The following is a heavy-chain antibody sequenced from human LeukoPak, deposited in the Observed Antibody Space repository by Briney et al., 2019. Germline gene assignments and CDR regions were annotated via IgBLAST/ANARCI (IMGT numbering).Heavy chain of an antibody. V-gene: IGHV4-39*01. CDR2: FYYSGNT. J-gene: IGHJ4*02. CDR3: VYYDGSGSVED. CDR1: GGSITSSNYY. Sequence: SETLSLTCTVSGGSITSSNYYWGWIRQPPGKGLEWFGRFYYSGNTNYNPSLKSRVTISVDTSKNQFSLKMSSVTAAETAVYFCVYYDGSGSVEDWGQGTLVTVSS. D-gene: IGHD3-10*01.